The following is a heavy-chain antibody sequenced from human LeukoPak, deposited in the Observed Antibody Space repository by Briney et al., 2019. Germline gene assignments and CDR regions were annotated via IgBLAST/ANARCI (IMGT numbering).Heavy chain of an antibody. CDR3: ARNGLPSAGTVS. V-gene: IGHV4-34*01. J-gene: IGHJ5*02. D-gene: IGHD6-13*01. CDR2: INHSGST. CDR1: GGSFSGYY. Sequence: PSETLSLTCAVYGGSFSGYYWSWIRQPPGKGLEWIGEINHSGSTNYNPSLKSRVTISVDTSKNQFSLKLSSVTAADTAVYYCARNGLPSAGTVSWGQGILVTVSS.